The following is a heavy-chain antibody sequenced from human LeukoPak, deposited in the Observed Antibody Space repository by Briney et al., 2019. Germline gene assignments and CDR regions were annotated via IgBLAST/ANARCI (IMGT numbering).Heavy chain of an antibody. D-gene: IGHD3-22*01. CDR2: IWYDGSNK. CDR3: AREGDYYDSSGYEGANAFDI. CDR1: GFTFSNYG. V-gene: IGHV3-33*01. J-gene: IGHJ3*02. Sequence: GRSLRLSCAAPGFTFSNYGMHWVRQAPGKGLEWVAVIWYDGSNKYYADSVKGRFTISRDNSKNTLFLQMNSLRAEDTAVYYCAREGDYYDSSGYEGANAFDIWGPGTMVTVSS.